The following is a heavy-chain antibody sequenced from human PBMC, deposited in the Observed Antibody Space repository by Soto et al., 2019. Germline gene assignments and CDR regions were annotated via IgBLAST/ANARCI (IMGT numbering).Heavy chain of an antibody. CDR2: IYYSGNT. CDR1: GGSISSSSYF. J-gene: IGHJ4*02. D-gene: IGHD2-8*02. Sequence: SETLSLTCTVSGGSISSSSYFWGWIRQPPGKGLEWIGSIYYSGNTYYNPSLKSRVTISVDTSKNQFSLKLSSVTAADTAVYYCARDKITGLFDYWGQGTLVTVSS. V-gene: IGHV4-39*02. CDR3: ARDKITGLFDY.